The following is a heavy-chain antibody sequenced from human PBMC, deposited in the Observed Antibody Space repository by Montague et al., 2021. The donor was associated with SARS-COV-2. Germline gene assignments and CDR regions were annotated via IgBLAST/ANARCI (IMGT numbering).Heavy chain of an antibody. V-gene: IGHV4-39*01. CDR3: ARHRITIFLRRMFDY. J-gene: IGHJ4*02. D-gene: IGHD3-9*01. CDR2: IYDSGST. CDR1: GGSIRSSSYY. Sequence: SETLSLTCTVSGGSIRSSSYYWGWIRQPQGQGLEWIVSIYDSGSTYYNLSLKIPVTVSVDTAQIQFSLKLISVTAADTAVYYSARHRITIFLRRMFDYWGQGTLVTVSS.